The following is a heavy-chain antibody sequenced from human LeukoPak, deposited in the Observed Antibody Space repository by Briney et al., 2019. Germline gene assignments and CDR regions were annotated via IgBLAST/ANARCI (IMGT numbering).Heavy chain of an antibody. V-gene: IGHV4-31*03. CDR1: GGSISSGGYY. J-gene: IGHJ4*02. CDR2: IYYSGST. CDR3: ARARGDYGDPEHLDY. D-gene: IGHD4-17*01. Sequence: SQTLSLTCTVSGGSISSGGYYWSRIRQHPGKGLEWIGYIYYSGSTYYNPSLESRVTISVDTSKNQFSLKLSSVTAADTAVYYCARARGDYGDPEHLDYWGQGTLVTVSS.